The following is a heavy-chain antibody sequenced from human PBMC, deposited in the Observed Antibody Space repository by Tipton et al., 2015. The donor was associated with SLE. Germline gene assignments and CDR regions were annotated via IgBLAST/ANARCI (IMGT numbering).Heavy chain of an antibody. J-gene: IGHJ5*02. CDR2: INHSGST. CDR3: ARWGGTGWFDP. D-gene: IGHD3-10*01. Sequence: TLSLTCAVYGGSFSGYYWSWIRQPPGKGLEWIGEINHSGSTNYNPSLKSRVTISVDTSKNQFSLKLSPVTAADTAVYYCARWGGTGWFDPWGQGTLVTVSS. V-gene: IGHV4-34*01. CDR1: GGSFSGYY.